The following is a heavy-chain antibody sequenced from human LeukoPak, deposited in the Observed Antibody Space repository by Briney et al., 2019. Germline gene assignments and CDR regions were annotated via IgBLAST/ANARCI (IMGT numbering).Heavy chain of an antibody. V-gene: IGHV4-39*07. CDR3: ARFPVVGATTRTFDI. D-gene: IGHD1-26*01. Sequence: SETLSLTCTVSGGSISSTFYYWGWIRQPPGKGLEWIGSINYSGSTYYNPSLKSRVTISVDTSKNQFSLKLSSVTAADTAVYYCARFPVVGATTRTFDIWGQGTMVTVSS. J-gene: IGHJ3*02. CDR1: GGSISSTFYY. CDR2: INYSGST.